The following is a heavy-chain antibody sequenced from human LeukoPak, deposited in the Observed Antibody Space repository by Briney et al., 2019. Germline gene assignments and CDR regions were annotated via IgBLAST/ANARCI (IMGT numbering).Heavy chain of an antibody. CDR1: GGSISRYY. J-gene: IGHJ6*02. Sequence: KPSETLSLTCTVSGGSISRYYWNWIRQSPGKGLEWIGYIYRSGTTNYIPSLKSRLTISVDTSKNQFSLKLSSVTAADTAVYYCAREDPQTTVPEGMDVWGQGTTVTVSS. CDR2: IYRSGTT. V-gene: IGHV4-59*01. CDR3: AREDPQTTVPEGMDV. D-gene: IGHD4-17*01.